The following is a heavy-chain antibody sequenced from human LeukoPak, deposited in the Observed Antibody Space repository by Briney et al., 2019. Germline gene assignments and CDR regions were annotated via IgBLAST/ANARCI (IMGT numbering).Heavy chain of an antibody. D-gene: IGHD2/OR15-2a*01. CDR1: GGSISSYY. CDR3: ARGSLNIYDY. Sequence: TSETLSLTCTVSGGSISSYYWSWIRQPPGKGLEWIGYIYYSGSTNYNPSLKSRVNISVDTSKNQFSLKLSSVTAADTAVYYCARGSLNIYDYWGQGTLVTVSS. V-gene: IGHV4-59*01. J-gene: IGHJ4*02. CDR2: IYYSGST.